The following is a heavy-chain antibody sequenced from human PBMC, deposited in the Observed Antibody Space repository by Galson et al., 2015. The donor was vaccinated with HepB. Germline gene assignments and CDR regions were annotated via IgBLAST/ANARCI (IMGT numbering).Heavy chain of an antibody. D-gene: IGHD3-10*01. Sequence: SLRLSCAASGFIFGTYTIHWVRQAPGKGLEWVALITYDGSNKFYADSVKGRFTISRDNAKSTLYLQMNSLRPEDTAVYYCARGGTYFTSGSYSPFDPWGQGTLVTVSS. CDR3: ARGGTYFTSGSYSPFDP. CDR2: ITYDGSNK. CDR1: GFIFGTYT. V-gene: IGHV3-30-3*01. J-gene: IGHJ5*02.